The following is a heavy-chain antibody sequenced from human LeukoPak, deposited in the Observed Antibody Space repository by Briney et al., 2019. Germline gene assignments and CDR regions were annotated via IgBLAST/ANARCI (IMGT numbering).Heavy chain of an antibody. D-gene: IGHD5-12*01. CDR1: GFSLSGYW. J-gene: IGHJ4*02. CDR2: LHADGNEK. Sequence: PGGSLRLSCAASGFSLSGYWMSWVRQAPGKGLEWVARLHADGNEKYYVDSVKGRFTVSRDNAKSSLYLQMNSLRVEDTAVYYCARGGYSFDYLGQGTLVTVSS. V-gene: IGHV3-7*01. CDR3: ARGGYSFDY.